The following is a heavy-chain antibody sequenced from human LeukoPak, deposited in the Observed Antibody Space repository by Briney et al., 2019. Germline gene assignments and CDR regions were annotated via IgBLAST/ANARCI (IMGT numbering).Heavy chain of an antibody. J-gene: IGHJ4*02. V-gene: IGHV3-23*01. CDR3: AKVHGSGSYRIDF. Sequence: GGSLRLSCEGSGFTFDSYAMSWVRQSPGMGLEWVSAVTGTGGNTYHADSVKDRFAISRDNSKNTVYLQMNSLRAEDTAIYYCAKVHGSGSYRIDFWGQGTLVTVSS. D-gene: IGHD3-10*01. CDR1: GFTFDSYA. CDR2: VTGTGGNT.